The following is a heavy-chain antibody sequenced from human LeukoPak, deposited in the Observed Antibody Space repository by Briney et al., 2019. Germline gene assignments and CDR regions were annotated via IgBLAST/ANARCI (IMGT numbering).Heavy chain of an antibody. CDR3: ARAGGEGAFDI. CDR1: GFTFSSYS. D-gene: IGHD3-10*01. CDR2: ISSSSSTI. V-gene: IGHV3-48*01. J-gene: IGHJ3*02. Sequence: GGSLRLSCAASGFTFSSYSMNWVRQAPGKGLEWVSYISSSSSTIYYADSVKGRFTISRDNAKNSLYLQMNSLRAEDTAVYYCARAGGEGAFDIWGQGTMVTVSS.